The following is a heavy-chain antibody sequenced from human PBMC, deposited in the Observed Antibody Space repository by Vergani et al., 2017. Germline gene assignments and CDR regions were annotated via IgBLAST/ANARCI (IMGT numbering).Heavy chain of an antibody. CDR3: AGHRGAGGFVPSSYFYGMDV. Sequence: QVQLQESGPGLVKPSETLTLTCDVSDSSIMTNPYWGWFRQSPGKGLGWIGCIHHSGDTHYNSSLKSRVSISIVSSSKFSLSLTSVTAADTAIYYCAGHRGAGGFVPSSYFYGMDVWGHGTTVTVSS. V-gene: IGHV4-38-2*01. D-gene: IGHD3-10*01. CDR1: DSSIMTNPY. J-gene: IGHJ6*02. CDR2: IHHSGDT.